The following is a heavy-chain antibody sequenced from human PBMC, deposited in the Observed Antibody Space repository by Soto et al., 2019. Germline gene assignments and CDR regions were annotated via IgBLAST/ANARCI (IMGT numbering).Heavy chain of an antibody. J-gene: IGHJ5*01. CDR1: GFTFSSYA. Sequence: GGSLRLSCAASGFTFSSYAMSWVRKAPGKGLEWVSAISGSGGSTYYADSVKGRFTISRDNSKNTLYLQMNSLRAEDTAVYYSAKDLRYSSSWYWFGYWGQGTLVTVSS. CDR3: AKDLRYSSSWYWFGY. CDR2: ISGSGGST. D-gene: IGHD6-13*01. V-gene: IGHV3-23*01.